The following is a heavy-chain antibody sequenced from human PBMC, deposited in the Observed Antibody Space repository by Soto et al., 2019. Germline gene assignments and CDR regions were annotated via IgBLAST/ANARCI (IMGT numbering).Heavy chain of an antibody. Sequence: LRLSCAAYGFTFSSYAKHWVRQAPGKGLGRVAAISYDGSNKYYADSVKGRFTISRDNSKNTLYLQLNSLRAEDTARYYCARDGYYDSSGFPTSFDIWYQGTMVAVS. V-gene: IGHV3-30-3*01. CDR1: GFTFSSYA. CDR3: ARDGYYDSSGFPTSFDI. D-gene: IGHD3-22*01. CDR2: ISYDGSNK. J-gene: IGHJ3*02.